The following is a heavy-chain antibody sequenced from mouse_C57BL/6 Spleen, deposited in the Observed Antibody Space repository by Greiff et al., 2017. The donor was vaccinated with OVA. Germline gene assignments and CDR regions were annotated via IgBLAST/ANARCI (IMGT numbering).Heavy chain of an antibody. Sequence: QVQLKQSGAELVKPGASVKISCKASGYAFSSYWMNWVKQRPGKGLEWIGQIYPGDGDTNYNGKFKGKATLTADKSSSTAYMQLSSLTSEDSAVYFCGRRGDEYDGYFDVGGTETTVSVSS. D-gene: IGHD2-4*01. CDR1: GYAFSSYW. J-gene: IGHJ1*03. CDR2: IYPGDGDT. V-gene: IGHV1-80*01. CDR3: GRRGDEYDGYFDV.